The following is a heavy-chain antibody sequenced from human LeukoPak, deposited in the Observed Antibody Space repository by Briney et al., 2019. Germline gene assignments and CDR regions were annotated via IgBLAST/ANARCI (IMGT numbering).Heavy chain of an antibody. CDR3: ARNSLRLGYCSGGSCYPSDF. V-gene: IGHV1-18*01. Sequence: ASVKVSCKASGYTFTSYGISWVRQAPGQGLEWMGWISAYSLNTNYAQNFQGRVTMTTDTSTSTAYMELRSLRSDDTAVFYCARNSLRLGYCSGGSCYPSDFWGQGTLVTVSS. J-gene: IGHJ4*02. CDR1: GYTFTSYG. D-gene: IGHD2-15*01. CDR2: ISAYSLNT.